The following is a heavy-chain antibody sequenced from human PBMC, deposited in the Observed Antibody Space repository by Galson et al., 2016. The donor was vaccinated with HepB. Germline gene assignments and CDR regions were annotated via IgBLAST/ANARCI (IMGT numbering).Heavy chain of an antibody. V-gene: IGHV3-23*01. CDR2: ISGSDGRT. Sequence: SLRLSCAASGFTFSDYAMNWVRQAPGKGLEWVSVISGSDGRTYYAGSVKGRFTISRDNSKNTLYLQMNSLRAEDTAVCYCAKPRSSSWYDFDYWGQGTLVTVSS. D-gene: IGHD6-13*01. CDR3: AKPRSSSWYDFDY. J-gene: IGHJ4*02. CDR1: GFTFSDYA.